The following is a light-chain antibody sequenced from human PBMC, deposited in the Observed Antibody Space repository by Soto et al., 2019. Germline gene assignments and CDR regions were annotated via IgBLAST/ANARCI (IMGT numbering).Light chain of an antibody. CDR3: QKFNTAHLT. J-gene: IGKJ5*01. CDR1: QDISGY. Sequence: DIQMTQSPSSLSASVGDRVTITCRASQDISGYLAWYQQKPGKVPKLLIYSASTLQSGVPSRFSGSGSGTDFTVTISSLQPEDVATYFCQKFNTAHLTFGQGTRMEIK. V-gene: IGKV1-27*01. CDR2: SAS.